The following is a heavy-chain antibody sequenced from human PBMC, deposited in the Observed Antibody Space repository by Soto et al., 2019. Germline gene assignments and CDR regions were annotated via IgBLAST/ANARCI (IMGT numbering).Heavy chain of an antibody. CDR3: ARDLISDSFSGPGYPYDYGIDV. J-gene: IGHJ6*02. CDR2: ISYDGSNK. CDR1: GFTFSSYA. Sequence: QVQLVESGGGVVQPGRSLRLSCAASGFTFSSYAMHWVRQAPGKGLEWVAVISYDGSNKYYADSVKGRFTISRDNSKNTLYLKMNSLRAEDTAVYYCARDLISDSFSGPGYPYDYGIDVWGQGTTVTVSS. V-gene: IGHV3-30-3*01. D-gene: IGHD3-3*01.